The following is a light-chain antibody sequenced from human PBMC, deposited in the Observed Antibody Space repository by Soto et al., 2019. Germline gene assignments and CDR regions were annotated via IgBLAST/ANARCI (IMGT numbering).Light chain of an antibody. CDR2: KAS. CDR3: QHYNSHSEA. J-gene: IGKJ1*01. V-gene: IGKV1-5*03. CDR1: QTISSW. Sequence: DIQMTQSPSTLSGSVGDRVTITCRASQTISSWLAWYQQKPGKAPKLLIYKASTLKSRVPSSFSGSGSGTEFTLTISSLQPDGFATYYCQHYNSHSEAFGQGTKVEIK.